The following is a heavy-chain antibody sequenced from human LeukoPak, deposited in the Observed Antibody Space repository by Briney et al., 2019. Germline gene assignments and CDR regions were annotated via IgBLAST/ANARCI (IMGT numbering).Heavy chain of an antibody. V-gene: IGHV4-59*01. J-gene: IGHJ4*02. CDR2: IYYSGSA. D-gene: IGHD3-16*01. Sequence: SETLSLTCTVSGGSLSSYYWSWIRQPPGKGLEWIGYIYYSGSANYNPSLKSRVTISVDTSKNQFSLKLSSVTAADTAVYYCARMPPGGAGGLDYWGQGTLVTVSS. CDR3: ARMPPGGAGGLDY. CDR1: GGSLSSYY.